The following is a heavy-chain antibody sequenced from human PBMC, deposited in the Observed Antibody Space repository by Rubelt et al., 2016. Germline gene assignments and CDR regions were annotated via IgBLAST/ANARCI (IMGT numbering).Heavy chain of an antibody. Sequence: GSGGGLVQPGGSLRLSCAASGFTFSSYAMSWVRQAPGKGLEWVSVIYSGGSTYYADSVKGRFTISRHNSKNTLYLQMNSLRAEDTAVYYCARDRGARWNFFDYWGQGTLVTVSS. CDR2: IYSGGST. CDR1: GFTFSSYA. J-gene: IGHJ4*02. V-gene: IGHV3-23*03. CDR3: ARDRGARWNFFDY. D-gene: IGHD1-1*01.